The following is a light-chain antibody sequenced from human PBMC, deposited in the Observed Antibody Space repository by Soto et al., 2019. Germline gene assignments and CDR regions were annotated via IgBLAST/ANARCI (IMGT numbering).Light chain of an antibody. CDR3: QQRSVWPIT. J-gene: IGKJ5*01. CDR2: DAS. V-gene: IGKV3-11*01. CDR1: QNIGTS. Sequence: EIVFTQSPATLSLSPVERATLSCRAGQNIGTSLVWSQKKPGQYPRLLIYDASHRATGVPARFSGSGSGTDFNLTISGLETEDFAVYECQQRSVWPITFGQGTRLDIK.